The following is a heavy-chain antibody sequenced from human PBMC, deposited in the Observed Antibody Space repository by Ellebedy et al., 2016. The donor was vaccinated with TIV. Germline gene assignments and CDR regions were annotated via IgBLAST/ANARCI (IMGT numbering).Heavy chain of an antibody. CDR1: GFTYSAYV. J-gene: IGHJ4*02. CDR3: AKAPIETCRGVICYPFDN. CDR2: MSEYDGRT. Sequence: GESLKISCATSGFTYSAYVMAWVRQIPGKGLEWVSAMSEYDGRTFYADSVKGRFTISRDNSRDTLFLQMNSLRAEDTAVYSCAKAPIETCRGVICYPFDNWGLGTLVTVSS. V-gene: IGHV3-23*01. D-gene: IGHD2-15*01.